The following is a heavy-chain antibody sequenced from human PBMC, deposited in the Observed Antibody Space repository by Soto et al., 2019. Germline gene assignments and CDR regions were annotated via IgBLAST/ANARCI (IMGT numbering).Heavy chain of an antibody. V-gene: IGHV3-30*18. CDR3: AKDHYDYVWGSYFDY. CDR1: GFTFSSYG. Sequence: GGSLRLSCAASGFTFSSYGMHWVRQAPGKGLEWVAVISYDGSNKYYADSVKGRFTISRDNSKNTLYLQMNSLRAEDTAVYYCAKDHYDYVWGSYFDYWGQGTLVTVSS. J-gene: IGHJ4*02. CDR2: ISYDGSNK. D-gene: IGHD3-16*01.